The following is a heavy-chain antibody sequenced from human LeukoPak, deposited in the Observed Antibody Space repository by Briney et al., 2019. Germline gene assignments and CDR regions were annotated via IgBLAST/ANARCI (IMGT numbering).Heavy chain of an antibody. CDR1: GYTFTSYG. D-gene: IGHD3-10*01. CDR2: SSAYNGNT. Sequence: EAAVKVSCKASGYTFTSYGISWVRQAPAQGLEWMGWSSAYNGNTNYAQKLQGRVTMNTDTSTSTAYMELRSLRSDDTAVYYCARHRFGSGSYYNYYFDYWGQGTLVTVSS. V-gene: IGHV1-18*01. J-gene: IGHJ4*02. CDR3: ARHRFGSGSYYNYYFDY.